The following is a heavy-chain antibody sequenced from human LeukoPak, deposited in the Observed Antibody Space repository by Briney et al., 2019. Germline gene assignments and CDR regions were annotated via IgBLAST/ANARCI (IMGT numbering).Heavy chain of an antibody. J-gene: IGHJ4*02. D-gene: IGHD3-9*01. CDR1: GGSFSGYY. CDR3: ARRLRYFDWVHFDY. CDR2: INHSGST. Sequence: KSSETLSLTCAVYGGSFSGYYWSWIRQPPGKGLEWIGEINHSGSTNYNPSLKSRVTISVDTSKNQFSLKLSSVTAADTAVYYRARRLRYFDWVHFDYWGQGTLVTVSS. V-gene: IGHV4-34*01.